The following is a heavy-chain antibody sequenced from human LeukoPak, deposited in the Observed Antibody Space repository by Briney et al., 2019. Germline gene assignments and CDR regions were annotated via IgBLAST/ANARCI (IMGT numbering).Heavy chain of an antibody. CDR2: INPTGGST. J-gene: IGHJ5*02. V-gene: IGHV1-46*01. Sequence: ASVEVSCKASGYTFIGYYMHWVRQAPGQGLEWMGLINPTGGSTGYAQKFQGRVTMTRDMSTSTDYMELSSLRSEDTAIYYCARDNSVGDNAWWFDPWGQGTLVTVSS. CDR1: GYTFIGYY. D-gene: IGHD1-26*01. CDR3: ARDNSVGDNAWWFDP.